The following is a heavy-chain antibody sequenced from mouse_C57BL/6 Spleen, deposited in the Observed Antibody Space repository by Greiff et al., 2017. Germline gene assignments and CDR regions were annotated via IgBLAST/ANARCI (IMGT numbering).Heavy chain of an antibody. CDR2: IYPGDGDT. CDR1: GYAFSSSW. D-gene: IGHD2-1*01. V-gene: IGHV1-82*01. Sequence: VQLQQSGPELVKPGASVKISCKASGYAFSSSWMNWVKQRPGKGLEWIGRIYPGDGDTNYNGKFKGKATLTADKSSSTAYMQLSSLTSEDSAVYFCAFYYGNYGEFAMGCWGQGTSVTVSS. J-gene: IGHJ4*01. CDR3: AFYYGNYGEFAMGC.